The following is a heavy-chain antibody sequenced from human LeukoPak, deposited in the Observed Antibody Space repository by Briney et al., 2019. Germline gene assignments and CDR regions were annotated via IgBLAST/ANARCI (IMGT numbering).Heavy chain of an antibody. Sequence: GASVKVSCKASGYTFTGYYMHWVRQAPGQGLEWMGWINPNSGGTNYAQKFQGRVTMTRDKSISTACMELSRLRSDDTAVYYCASGLLGYCSSTSCLHDYWGQGTLVTVSS. CDR1: GYTFTGYY. D-gene: IGHD2-2*01. CDR2: INPNSGGT. J-gene: IGHJ4*02. V-gene: IGHV1-2*02. CDR3: ASGLLGYCSSTSCLHDY.